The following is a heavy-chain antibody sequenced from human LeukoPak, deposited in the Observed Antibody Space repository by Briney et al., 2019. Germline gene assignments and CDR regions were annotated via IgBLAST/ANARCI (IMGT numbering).Heavy chain of an antibody. V-gene: IGHV3-23*01. CDR1: GFTFSSYG. J-gene: IGHJ5*02. Sequence: GGSLRLSCAASGFTFSSYGMSWVRQAPGKGLEWVSAISGSGGSTYYADSVKGRFTISRDNSKNTLYLQMNSLRAEDTAVYYCAKGVGYCNGGSCQQFDPWGQGTLVTVSS. D-gene: IGHD2-15*01. CDR2: ISGSGGST. CDR3: AKGVGYCNGGSCQQFDP.